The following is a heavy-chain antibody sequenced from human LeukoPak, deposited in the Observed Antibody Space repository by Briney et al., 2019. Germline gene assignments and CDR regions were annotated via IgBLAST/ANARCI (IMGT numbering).Heavy chain of an antibody. D-gene: IGHD1-1*01. CDR3: ARERYPGPLDY. J-gene: IGHJ4*02. V-gene: IGHV3-33*01. CDR2: IWYDGSNK. Sequence: PGGSLRLSCVVSGFTFSSYGMHWVRQAPGKGLEWVAVIWYDGSNKNYADSVKGRFTISRDSSKNSLYLQMNSLRVEDTAVYYCARERYPGPLDYWGQGTLVTVSS. CDR1: GFTFSSYG.